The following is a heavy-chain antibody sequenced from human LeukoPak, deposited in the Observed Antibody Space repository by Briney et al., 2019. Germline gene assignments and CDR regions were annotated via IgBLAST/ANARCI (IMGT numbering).Heavy chain of an antibody. CDR3: ARYNYDFWSGYYK. CDR2: IYHSGST. D-gene: IGHD3-3*01. J-gene: IGHJ4*02. CDR1: GGSISSSSYY. V-gene: IGHV4-39*07. Sequence: SETLSLTCTVSGGSISSSSYYWGWIRQPPGKGLEWIGSIYHSGSTYYNPSLKSRVTISVDTSKNQFSLKLSSVTAADTAVYYCARYNYDFWSGYYKWGQGTLVTVSS.